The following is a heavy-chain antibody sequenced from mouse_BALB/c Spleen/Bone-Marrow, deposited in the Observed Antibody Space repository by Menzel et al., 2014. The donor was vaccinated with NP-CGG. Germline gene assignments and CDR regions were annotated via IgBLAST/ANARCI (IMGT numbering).Heavy chain of an antibody. CDR2: IYPGSGNT. CDR1: GYTFTDYY. V-gene: IGHV1-84*02. J-gene: IGHJ2*01. D-gene: IGHD1-1*01. Sequence: VQLQQSGPELVEPGASVKISCKASGYTFTDYYINWVKQKPGQGLEWIGWIYPGSGNTKYNEKFKGKATLTVDTSSSTAYMQLSSLTSEDTAVYFCAGENYGSSYYFDYWGQGTTLTVSS. CDR3: AGENYGSSYYFDY.